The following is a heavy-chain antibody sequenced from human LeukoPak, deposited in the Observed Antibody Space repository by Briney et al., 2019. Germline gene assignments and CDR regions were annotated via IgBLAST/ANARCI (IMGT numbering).Heavy chain of an antibody. D-gene: IGHD3-10*01. V-gene: IGHV4-59*01. J-gene: IGHJ6*02. CDR3: ARDPYYGSGSYYIHYGMDV. CDR2: IYYSGST. Sequence: SETLSLTCTVSGGSISSYYWSWIRQPPGKGLEWIGYIYYSGSTNYNPSLKSRVTISVDTSKNQFSLKLRSVTAADTAVYYCARDPYYGSGSYYIHYGMDVWGQGTTVTVSS. CDR1: GGSISSYY.